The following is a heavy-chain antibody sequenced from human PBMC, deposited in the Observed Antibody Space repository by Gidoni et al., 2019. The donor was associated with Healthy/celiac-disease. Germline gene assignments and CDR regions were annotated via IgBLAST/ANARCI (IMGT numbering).Heavy chain of an antibody. CDR3: ASYCSGGSCYPNWFDP. D-gene: IGHD2-15*01. CDR1: GFTVSSNY. Sequence: EVQLVESGGGLVQPGGSLRLSCAASGFTVSSNYMSWVRQAPGKGLEWVSVIYSGGSTYYADSVKGRFTISRDNSKNTLYLQMNSLRAEDTAVYYCASYCSGGSCYPNWFDPWGQGTLVTVSS. CDR2: IYSGGST. V-gene: IGHV3-66*02. J-gene: IGHJ5*02.